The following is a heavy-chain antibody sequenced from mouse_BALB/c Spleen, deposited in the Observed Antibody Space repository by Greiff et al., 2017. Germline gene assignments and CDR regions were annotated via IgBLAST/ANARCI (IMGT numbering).Heavy chain of an antibody. CDR3: TREVEYGNYVPAWFAY. J-gene: IGHJ3*01. V-gene: IGHV1-5*01. Sequence: VQLKQSGTVLARPGASVKMSCKASGYTFTSYWMHWVKQRPGQGLEWIGDIYPGNSDTSYNQKFKGKAKLTAVTSTSTAYMELSSLTNEDSAVYYCTREVEYGNYVPAWFAYWGQGTLVTVSA. CDR1: GYTFTSYW. D-gene: IGHD2-10*02. CDR2: IYPGNSDT.